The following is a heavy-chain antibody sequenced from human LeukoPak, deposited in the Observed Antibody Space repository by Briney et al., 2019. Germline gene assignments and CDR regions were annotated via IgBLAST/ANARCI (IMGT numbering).Heavy chain of an antibody. D-gene: IGHD6-19*01. CDR1: GFTFSSYA. V-gene: IGHV3-23*01. CDR2: ISDSDGRT. J-gene: IGHJ4*02. Sequence: QPGGSLRLSCAASGFTFSSYAMSWVRQAPGKGLEWVSVISDSDGRTYYADSVKGRFTISRDNSKNTLDLQMDSLRAEDTAVYYCAKLRPVAGYDYWGQGTLVTVSS. CDR3: AKLRPVAGYDY.